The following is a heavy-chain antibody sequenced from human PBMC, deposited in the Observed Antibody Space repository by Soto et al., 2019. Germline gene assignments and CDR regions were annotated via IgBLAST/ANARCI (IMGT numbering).Heavy chain of an antibody. CDR1: GGTFSSYA. CDR2: IIPIFGTA. CDR3: ARNLDYYDSSGYLLAPD. D-gene: IGHD3-22*01. V-gene: IGHV1-69*12. J-gene: IGHJ4*02. Sequence: QVQLVQSGAEVKKPGSSVKVSCKASGGTFSSYAISWVRQAPGQGLEWMGGIIPIFGTANYAQKFQGRVTSNAXASXSXDYMALSSLRSEDTAVYYCARNLDYYDSSGYLLAPDWGQGTLVTVSS.